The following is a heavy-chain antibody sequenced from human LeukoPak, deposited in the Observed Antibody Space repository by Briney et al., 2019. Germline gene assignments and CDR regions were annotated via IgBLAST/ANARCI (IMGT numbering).Heavy chain of an antibody. Sequence: SETLSLTCSVSGGSIRSDYWSWIRQPPGKGLEWIGYVHHSGTTNYNPSLKSRVTMSLDTSKNQFSLRLTSVTAADTGVYYCATAGDRNDLPYWGQGTLVTVSS. CDR2: VHHSGTT. CDR3: ATAGDRNDLPY. V-gene: IGHV4-59*01. D-gene: IGHD1-1*01. J-gene: IGHJ4*02. CDR1: GGSIRSDY.